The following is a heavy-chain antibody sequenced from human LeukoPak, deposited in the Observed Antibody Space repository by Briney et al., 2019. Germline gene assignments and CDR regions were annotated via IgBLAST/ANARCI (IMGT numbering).Heavy chain of an antibody. J-gene: IGHJ6*02. D-gene: IGHD6-13*01. V-gene: IGHV1-8*02. CDR2: MNPNSGNT. CDR1: GYTFTGYY. Sequence: ASVKVSCEASGYTFTGYYMHWVRQAPGQGLEWMGWMNPNSGNTGYAQKFQGRVTMTRNTSISTAYMELSSLRSEDTAVYYCARRYSSSWYDYGMDVWGQGTTVTVSS. CDR3: ARRYSSSWYDYGMDV.